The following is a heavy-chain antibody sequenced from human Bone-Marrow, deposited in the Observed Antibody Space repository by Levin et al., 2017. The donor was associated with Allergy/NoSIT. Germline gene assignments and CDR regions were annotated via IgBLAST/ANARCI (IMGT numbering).Heavy chain of an antibody. CDR3: ARGDFWSGPALYYYYGMDV. V-gene: IGHV3-48*01. CDR2: ISSSSSTI. D-gene: IGHD3-3*01. CDR1: GFTFSSYS. Sequence: LSLTCAASGFTFSSYSMNWVRQAPGKGLEWVSYISSSSSTIYYADSVKGRFTISRDNAKNSLYLQMNSLRAEDTAVYYCARGDFWSGPALYYYYGMDVWGQGTTVTVSS. J-gene: IGHJ6*02.